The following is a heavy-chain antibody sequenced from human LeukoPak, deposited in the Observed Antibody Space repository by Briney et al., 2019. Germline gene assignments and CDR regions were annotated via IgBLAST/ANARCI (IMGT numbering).Heavy chain of an antibody. CDR2: INQDGSEK. V-gene: IGHV3-7*03. D-gene: IGHD1-26*01. CDR1: GFTISSYW. CDR3: ARDSKVGPSAAYRYFDN. Sequence: GGSLRLSCGASGFTISSYWMSWVRQAPGKGLEGVANINQDGSEKYYVDSVKGRFTLSRDNAKNSLYLQMNSLRAEDTAVYYCARDSKVGPSAAYRYFDNWGQGTLVTVSS. J-gene: IGHJ4*02.